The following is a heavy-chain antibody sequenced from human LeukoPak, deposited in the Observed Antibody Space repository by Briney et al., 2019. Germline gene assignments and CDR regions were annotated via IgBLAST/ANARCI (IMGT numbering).Heavy chain of an antibody. Sequence: SETLSLTCTVSGGSISSCYWSWIRQPPGKGLEWIGYIYYSGNTNYNPSLKSRVTISVDTSKNQFSLKLSSVTAADTAVYYCVRVGLAYASSYNWFDPWGQGTLVTVSS. CDR2: IYYSGNT. CDR1: GGSISSCY. J-gene: IGHJ5*02. CDR3: VRVGLAYASSYNWFDP. D-gene: IGHD3-16*01. V-gene: IGHV4-59*01.